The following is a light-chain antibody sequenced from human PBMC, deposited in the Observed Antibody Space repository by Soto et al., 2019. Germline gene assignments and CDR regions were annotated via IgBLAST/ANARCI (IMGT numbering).Light chain of an antibody. CDR1: QGISSY. CDR2: AAS. J-gene: IGKJ5*01. Sequence: DIQLTQSPSCLCASVGDRVTMTCRASQGISSYLAWYQQKPGKAPKLLIYAASTLQSGVPSRFSGSGSGTDFTLTISCLQSEDFATYYCQQYYSYPITFGQGTRLEI. CDR3: QQYYSYPIT. V-gene: IGKV1-9*01.